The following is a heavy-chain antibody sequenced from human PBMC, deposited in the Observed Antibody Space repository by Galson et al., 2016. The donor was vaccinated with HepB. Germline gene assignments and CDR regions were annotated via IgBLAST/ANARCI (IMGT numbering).Heavy chain of an antibody. CDR2: ISWGGRSP. D-gene: IGHD3-10*01. Sequence: SLRLSCAASGFTFDDYTMHWVRQAPGKGLEWVALISWGGRSPDYADSVRGRFTISRDNWQNILYLQMNSLTTEDTALYYCGKDWGSLWESSGKGMDVWGQGTTVIVSS. CDR3: GKDWGSLWESSGKGMDV. J-gene: IGHJ6*02. CDR1: GFTFDDYT. V-gene: IGHV3-43*01.